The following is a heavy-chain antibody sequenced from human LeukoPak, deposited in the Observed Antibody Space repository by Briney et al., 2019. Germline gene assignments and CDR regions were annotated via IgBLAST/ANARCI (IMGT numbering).Heavy chain of an antibody. CDR1: GFRFSDYY. D-gene: IGHD5-18*01. CDR3: ASGIQPRLSWFFDL. CDR2: ISSTGSTT. V-gene: IGHV3-11*01. Sequence: PGGSLRLSCAASGFRFSDYYMSWIRQAPGKGLEWFSYISSTGSTTYYADSVKGRFTISRDNAKNSLSLQMNSLRADDTAVYYCASGIQPRLSWFFDLWGRGTLVTVSS. J-gene: IGHJ2*01.